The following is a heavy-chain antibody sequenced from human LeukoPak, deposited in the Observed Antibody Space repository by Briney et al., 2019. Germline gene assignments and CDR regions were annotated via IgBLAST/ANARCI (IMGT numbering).Heavy chain of an antibody. CDR2: IWYDGSNK. J-gene: IGHJ4*02. V-gene: IGHV3-33*01. D-gene: IGHD3-22*01. Sequence: GGSLRLSCAASGFTFSSYGMHWVRQAPGKGLEWVAVIWYDGSNKYYADSVKGRFTISRDNSKNTLYLQMNSLRAEDTAVYYCARDHYDSSGYYSSGYFDYWGQGTLVTVSS. CDR3: ARDHYDSSGYYSSGYFDY. CDR1: GFTFSSYG.